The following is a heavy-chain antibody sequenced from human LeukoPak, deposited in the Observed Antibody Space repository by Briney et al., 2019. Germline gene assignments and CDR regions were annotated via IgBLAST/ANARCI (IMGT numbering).Heavy chain of an antibody. V-gene: IGHV1-8*03. J-gene: IGHJ4*02. CDR3: ATRWELLGDY. CDR1: GYTFTSYD. D-gene: IGHD1-26*01. CDR2: MNPNSANT. Sequence: ASVKVSCKASGYTFTSYDINWVRQATGQGLEWMGWMNPNSANTGYAQKFQGRVTITRNTSISTAYMELSSLRSEDTAVYYCATRWELLGDYWGQGTLVTVSS.